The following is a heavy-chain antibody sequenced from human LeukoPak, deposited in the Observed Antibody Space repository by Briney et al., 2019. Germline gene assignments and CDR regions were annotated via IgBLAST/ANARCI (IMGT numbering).Heavy chain of an antibody. Sequence: AASLRLSCAASGFSFSSYAMSWVRQAPGKGLEWVSGISGSGGSTYYADSVKGRFTISRDNYKNTLYVQMNSLRAEDTAVYYCAKARGFCSGGSCYNPFDPWGQGTLVTVCS. CDR2: ISGSGGST. D-gene: IGHD2-15*01. J-gene: IGHJ5*02. V-gene: IGHV3-23*01. CDR3: AKARGFCSGGSCYNPFDP. CDR1: GFSFSSYA.